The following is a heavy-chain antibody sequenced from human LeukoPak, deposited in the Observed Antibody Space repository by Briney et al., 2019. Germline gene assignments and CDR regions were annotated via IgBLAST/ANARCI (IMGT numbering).Heavy chain of an antibody. CDR1: GFTFSTYA. D-gene: IGHD4-17*01. CDR2: ISYDGSNK. Sequence: PGRSLRLSCAASGFTFSTYAMHWVRQAPGKGLEWVAVISYDGSNKYYADSVKGRFTISRDNAKNTVYLQMNSLRAEDTAVYYCATDVSYGVDCWGQGTLVTVSS. CDR3: ATDVSYGVDC. J-gene: IGHJ4*02. V-gene: IGHV3-30*03.